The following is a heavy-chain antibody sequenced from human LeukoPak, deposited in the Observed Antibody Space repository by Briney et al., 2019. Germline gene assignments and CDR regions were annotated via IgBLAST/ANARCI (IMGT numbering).Heavy chain of an antibody. CDR2: IHHSSST. CDR1: GGAISPYY. V-gene: IGHV4-59*01. D-gene: IGHD5-12*01. J-gene: IGHJ4*02. Sequence: PSETLSLSCTVSGGAISPYYWSWIRQPPGKGLEWIAYIHHSSSTSYNPALQSRVTRSVDTAENQFTLKLSAVTAADTAVYYCARGPSGYSGYEFDYWGQGTLVTVSS. CDR3: ARGPSGYSGYEFDY.